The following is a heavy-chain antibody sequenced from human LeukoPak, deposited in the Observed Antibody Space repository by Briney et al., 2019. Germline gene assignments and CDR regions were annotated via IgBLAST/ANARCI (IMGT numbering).Heavy chain of an antibody. V-gene: IGHV3-30-3*01. CDR2: ISYDGSNK. CDR1: GFTFSSYA. Sequence: GRSLRLSCAASGFTFSSYAMHWVRQAPGKGLEWVAVISYDGSNKYYADSVKGRFTISRDNSKNSLYLQMNSLRAGDTALYYCAKGLRYYDSSGYYPNWGQGTLVTVSS. CDR3: AKGLRYYDSSGYYPN. J-gene: IGHJ4*02. D-gene: IGHD3-22*01.